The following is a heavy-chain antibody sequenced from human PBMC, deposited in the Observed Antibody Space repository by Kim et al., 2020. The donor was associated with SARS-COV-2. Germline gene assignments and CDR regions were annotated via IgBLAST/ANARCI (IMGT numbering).Heavy chain of an antibody. Sequence: GGSLRLSCAASGFTFSSFAMSWVRQAPGKGLEWVSVISGNLGRTYYADSVKGRFTISRDNSKQTLYLQLHSLRAEDTAVYYCAKPSYGDYDSYFDYWGHGTLVTVSS. D-gene: IGHD4-17*01. CDR1: GFTFSSFA. CDR2: ISGNLGRT. CDR3: AKPSYGDYDSYFDY. J-gene: IGHJ4*01. V-gene: IGHV3-23*01.